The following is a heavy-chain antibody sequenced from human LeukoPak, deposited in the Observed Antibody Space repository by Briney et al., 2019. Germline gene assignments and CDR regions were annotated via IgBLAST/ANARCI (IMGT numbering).Heavy chain of an antibody. CDR2: INHSGST. CDR1: GGSFSGYY. D-gene: IGHD5-12*01. V-gene: IGHV4-34*01. Sequence: SETLSLTCAVYGGSFSGYYWSWIRQPPGKGLEWIGEINHSGSTNYNPSLKSRVTISVDTSKNQFSLKLSSVTAADTAVYYCARGIVATICGQGTLVTVSS. CDR3: ARGIVATI. J-gene: IGHJ4*02.